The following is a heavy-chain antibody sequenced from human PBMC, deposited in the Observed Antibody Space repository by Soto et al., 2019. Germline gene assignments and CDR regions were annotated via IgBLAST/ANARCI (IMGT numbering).Heavy chain of an antibody. D-gene: IGHD3-22*01. J-gene: IGHJ4*02. V-gene: IGHV1-69*01. Sequence: QVQLVQSGAEVKKPGSSVKVSCTASGGTFSTFGITWVRQAPGQGLEWMGGIIPMFGTAHYAQKFQGRGTITAHESTRTVYMELSSLRSEDTAVYYCARCSPPRGYYAYWGQGTLVTVSS. CDR1: GGTFSTFG. CDR2: IIPMFGTA. CDR3: ARCSPPRGYYAY.